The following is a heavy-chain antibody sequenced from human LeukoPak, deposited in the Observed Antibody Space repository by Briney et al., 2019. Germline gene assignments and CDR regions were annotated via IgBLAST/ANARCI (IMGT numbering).Heavy chain of an antibody. CDR3: AKIPSGYSYGFYYYMDV. Sequence: GGSLRLSCAASGFTFSSYAMSWVRQAPGKGLEWVSAISGSGGSTYYADSVKGRFTISRDNSKNTLYLQMNGLRAEDTAVYYCAKIPSGYSYGFYYYMDVWGKGTTVTVSS. D-gene: IGHD5-18*01. J-gene: IGHJ6*03. V-gene: IGHV3-23*01. CDR1: GFTFSSYA. CDR2: ISGSGGST.